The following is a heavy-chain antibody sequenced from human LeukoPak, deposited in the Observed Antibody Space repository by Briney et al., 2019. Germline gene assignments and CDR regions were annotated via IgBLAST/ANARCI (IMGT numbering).Heavy chain of an antibody. CDR3: ARDWLRLGY. Sequence: GESLRLSCAASGFNVSSYEMNWVRQAPGKGLEWVSYISRSGSVKFYADSVKGRFTISRDNAKNSLHLQMNSLRAEDTAVYYCARDWLRLGYWGQGTLVTVSS. J-gene: IGHJ4*02. V-gene: IGHV3-48*03. D-gene: IGHD5-12*01. CDR1: GFNVSSYE. CDR2: ISRSGSVK.